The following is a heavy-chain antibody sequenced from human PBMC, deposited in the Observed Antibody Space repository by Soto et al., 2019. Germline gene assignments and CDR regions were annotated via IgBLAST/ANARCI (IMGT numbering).Heavy chain of an antibody. CDR3: SYRLGGSSSGGNFDY. D-gene: IGHD2-15*01. J-gene: IGHJ4*02. V-gene: IGHV2-5*01. CDR2: IFWNDAK. CDR1: GFSFSTTGAG. Sequence: QIALKESGPTLVKPSQTLTLTCTFSGFSFSTTGAGVGWIRQPPGKALEWLALIFWNDAKRYSPSLRSRLTIIKDTSKNQVVLTMTNVDPVDTATYYCSYRLGGSSSGGNFDYWGQGTPVTVYS.